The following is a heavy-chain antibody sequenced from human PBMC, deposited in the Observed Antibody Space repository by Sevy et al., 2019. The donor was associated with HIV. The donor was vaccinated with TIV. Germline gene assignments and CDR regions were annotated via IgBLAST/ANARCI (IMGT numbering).Heavy chain of an antibody. CDR1: GFTFSSYS. CDR2: ISSSSSTI. CDR3: ARSGQQRKLYV. J-gene: IGHJ6*04. Sequence: GGSLRLSCAASGFTFSSYSMNWVRQAPGKGLEWVSYISSSSSTIYYADSVKGRFTISRDNAKNTLYLQMNSLTDEDTAVYYCARSGQQRKLYVWGKGTTVTVSS. V-gene: IGHV3-48*02. D-gene: IGHD6-13*01.